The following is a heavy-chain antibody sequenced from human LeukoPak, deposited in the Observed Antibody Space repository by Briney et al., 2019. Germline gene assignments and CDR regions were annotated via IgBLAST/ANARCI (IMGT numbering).Heavy chain of an antibody. V-gene: IGHV3-15*01. CDR3: TTAPYYDFWSGYPGSFDY. D-gene: IGHD3-3*01. J-gene: IGHJ4*02. CDR2: IKSKTDGGTT. CDR1: GFPFSNAW. Sequence: GGSLRLSCAVSGFPFSNAWMSWVRQAPGKGLEWVGRIKSKTDGGTTDYAAPVKGRFTISRDDSKNTLYLQMNSLKTEDTAVYYCTTAPYYDFWSGYPGSFDYWGQGTLVTVSS.